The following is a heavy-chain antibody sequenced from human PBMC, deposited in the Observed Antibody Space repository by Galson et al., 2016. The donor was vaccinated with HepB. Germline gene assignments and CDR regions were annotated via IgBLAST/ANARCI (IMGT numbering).Heavy chain of an antibody. CDR3: ARLALQHPYYHYYAMDV. J-gene: IGHJ6*02. CDR2: INHSGST. D-gene: IGHD6-13*01. CDR1: GGSFSGYY. V-gene: IGHV4-34*01. Sequence: SETLSLTCVVSGGSFSGYYWSWIRQPPGKGLEWIGEINHSGSTNYNPSLKSRVTISVDTSTDHFSLRLSSVIAADTAVYYCARLALQHPYYHYYAMDVWGQGTTVTVSS.